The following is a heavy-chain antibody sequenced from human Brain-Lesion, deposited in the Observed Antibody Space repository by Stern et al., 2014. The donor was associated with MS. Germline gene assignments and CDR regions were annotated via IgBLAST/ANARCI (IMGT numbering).Heavy chain of an antibody. Sequence: EMQLVESGGGLVQPGGSLTISCTAAGFTFGNYWMTWVRQAPGKGLEWVANIKEDGPEKNYVGSVKGRFTISRDNARNSLYLQMNSLRVEDTALYYCARVYNTIYGIVTQRGSGMDVWGQGTTVIVSS. CDR3: ARVYNTIYGIVTQRGSGMDV. CDR2: IKEDGPEK. D-gene: IGHD3-3*01. V-gene: IGHV3-7*01. J-gene: IGHJ6*02. CDR1: GFTFGNYW.